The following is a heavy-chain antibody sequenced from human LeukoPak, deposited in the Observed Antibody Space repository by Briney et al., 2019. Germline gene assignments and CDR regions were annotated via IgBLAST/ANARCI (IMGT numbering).Heavy chain of an antibody. J-gene: IGHJ3*02. D-gene: IGHD1-26*01. V-gene: IGHV1-69*06. CDR1: GGTFSSYA. Sequence: SVKVSCKASGGTFSSYAISWVRQAPGQGLEWMGGIIPIFGTASYAQKFQGRVTITADKSTSTAYMELSSLRSEDTAVYYCARGGSYYNAFDIWGQGTMVTVSS. CDR3: ARGGSYYNAFDI. CDR2: IIPIFGTA.